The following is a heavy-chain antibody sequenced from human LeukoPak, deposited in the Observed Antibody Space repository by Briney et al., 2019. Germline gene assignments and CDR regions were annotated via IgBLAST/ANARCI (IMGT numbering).Heavy chain of an antibody. V-gene: IGHV3-7*04. CDR3: ARISRYGLDY. CDR1: GFTVSSNY. J-gene: IGHJ4*02. CDR2: IKSDGSEK. Sequence: GGSLRLSCAASGFTVSSNYMSWVRQAPGKGLEWVANIKSDGSEKYYVDSVKGRFTISRDNAKNSLYLQMNSLRPEDTAVYYCARISRYGLDYWGQGTLVTVSS. D-gene: IGHD3-16*01.